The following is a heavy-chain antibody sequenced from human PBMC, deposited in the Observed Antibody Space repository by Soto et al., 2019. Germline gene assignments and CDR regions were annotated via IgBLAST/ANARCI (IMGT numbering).Heavy chain of an antibody. CDR1: GGSFSGYY. CDR2: INHSGST. D-gene: IGHD6-13*01. V-gene: IGHV4-34*01. CDR3: ARGRKMFRSSSCSFDP. Sequence: VQLQQWGAGLLKPSETLSLTCAVYGGSFSGYYWSWIRQPPGKGLEWIGEINHSGSTNYNPSLKSRVTISVDTSKNQFSLKLSSVTAADTAVYYCARGRKMFRSSSCSFDPWGQGTLVTVSS. J-gene: IGHJ5*02.